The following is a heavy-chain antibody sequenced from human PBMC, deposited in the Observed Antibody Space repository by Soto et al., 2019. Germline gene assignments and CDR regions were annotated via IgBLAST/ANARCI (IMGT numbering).Heavy chain of an antibody. V-gene: IGHV4-59*08. CDR1: GASVTSDY. D-gene: IGHD3-3*01. J-gene: IGHJ4*02. CDR2: MHHSGTA. Sequence: SETLSLTCSVSGASVTSDYWSWIRQPPEKGLEWIGYMHHSGTANYNPSLKIRVTISVDTSKNQFSLKLNSVTAADTAVYYCARYYDFWTGLDYWGQGTLVTVSS. CDR3: ARYYDFWTGLDY.